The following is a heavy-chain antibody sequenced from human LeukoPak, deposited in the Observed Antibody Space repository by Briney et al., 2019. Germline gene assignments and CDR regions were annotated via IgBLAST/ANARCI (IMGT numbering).Heavy chain of an antibody. V-gene: IGHV1-18*01. J-gene: IGHJ1*01. CDR3: ARVQARYSSGWYQAEYFQH. CDR2: ISAYNGNT. Sequence: ASVTVSCKASGYTFTSYGISWVRQAPGQGLEWMGWISAYNGNTNYAQKLQGRVTMTTDTSTSTAYMELRSLRSDDTAVYYCARVQARYSSGWYQAEYFQHWGQGTLVTVSS. D-gene: IGHD6-19*01. CDR1: GYTFTSYG.